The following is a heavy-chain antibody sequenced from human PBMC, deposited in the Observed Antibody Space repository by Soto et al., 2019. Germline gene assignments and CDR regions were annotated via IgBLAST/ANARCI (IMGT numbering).Heavy chain of an antibody. CDR1: GLTFNSYP. Sequence: QVQLVESGGGVVQPGKSLRLSCAASGLTFNSYPMQCVRQAPVKGLEWVALISTDGSNKYYADSVKGRFTISRDNSKNTLYLQMSSLRPEDAAVYYCAKVHTGWYRRIDYRGQGSLVTVSS. J-gene: IGHJ4*02. CDR3: AKVHTGWYRRIDY. CDR2: ISTDGSNK. D-gene: IGHD6-19*01. V-gene: IGHV3-30*04.